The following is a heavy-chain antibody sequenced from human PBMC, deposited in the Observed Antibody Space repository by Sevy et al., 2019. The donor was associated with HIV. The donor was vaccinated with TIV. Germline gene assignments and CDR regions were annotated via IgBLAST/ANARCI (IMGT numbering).Heavy chain of an antibody. Sequence: GGSLRLSCVASGFTFANHAIHWVRQAPGKGLEWVAIISLDGRNERYADSVKGRFTISRDNSKNTVYLQMTRLRTEDAAVYYCARDHCDDGVCFRSGYFDYWGQGTLVTVSS. CDR1: GFTFANHA. V-gene: IGHV3-30*04. CDR3: ARDHCDDGVCFRSGYFDY. J-gene: IGHJ4*02. CDR2: ISLDGRNE. D-gene: IGHD2-8*02.